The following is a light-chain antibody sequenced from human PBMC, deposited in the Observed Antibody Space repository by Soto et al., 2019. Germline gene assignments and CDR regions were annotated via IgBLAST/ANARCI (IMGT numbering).Light chain of an antibody. V-gene: IGLV2-23*01. CDR2: EGS. J-gene: IGLJ2*01. CDR1: SSDVGGYSL. CDR3: CSYTSSTVI. Sequence: QSALTQPASVSGSPGQSITVSCTGTSSDVGGYSLVSWYHQNPGKAPKLVIYEGSKRPSGVSNRLSGSKSGNTASLTISGLQPEEEGDYYCCSYTSSTVIFGGGTKLTVL.